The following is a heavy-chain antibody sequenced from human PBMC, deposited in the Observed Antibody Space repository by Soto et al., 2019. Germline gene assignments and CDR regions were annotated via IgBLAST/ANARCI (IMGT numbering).Heavy chain of an antibody. CDR1: GGSISSYY. D-gene: IGHD1-26*01. CDR2: IYYSGST. J-gene: IGHJ3*02. CDR3: AREASRAFDI. V-gene: IGHV4-59*01. Sequence: PSETLSLTCTVSGGSISSYYWSWIRQPPGKGLERIGYIYYSGSTNYNPSLKSRVAISVDTYKNQFSLKLSSVTAADTAVYYSAREASRAFDIWGQGTMVTVSS.